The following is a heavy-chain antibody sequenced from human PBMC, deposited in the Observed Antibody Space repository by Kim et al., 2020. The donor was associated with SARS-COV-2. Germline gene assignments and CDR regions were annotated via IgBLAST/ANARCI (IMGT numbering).Heavy chain of an antibody. CDR1: GGSISSSNW. Sequence: SETLSLTCAVSGGSISSSNWWSWVRQPPGKGLEWIGEIYHSGSTNYNPSLKSRVTISVDKSKNQFSLKLSSVTAADTAVYYCARGVCSSTSCYISYWGQGTLVTVSS. V-gene: IGHV4-4*02. D-gene: IGHD2-2*02. CDR3: ARGVCSSTSCYISY. CDR2: IYHSGST. J-gene: IGHJ4*02.